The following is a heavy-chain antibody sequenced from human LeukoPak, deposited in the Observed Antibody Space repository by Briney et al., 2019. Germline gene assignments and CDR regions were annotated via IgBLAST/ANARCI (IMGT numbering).Heavy chain of an antibody. D-gene: IGHD2/OR15-2a*01. CDR2: IIPIFGTA. Sequence: SVKVSCKASGGTFSSYAISWVRQAPGQELEWMGGIIPIFGTANYAQKFQGRVTITADKSTSTAYMELSSLRSEDTAVYYCANARFPVANWFDPWGQGTLVTVSS. CDR1: GGTFSSYA. V-gene: IGHV1-69*06. CDR3: ANARFPVANWFDP. J-gene: IGHJ5*02.